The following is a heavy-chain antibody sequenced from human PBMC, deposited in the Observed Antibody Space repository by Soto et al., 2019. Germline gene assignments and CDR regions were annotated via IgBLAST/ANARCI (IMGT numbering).Heavy chain of an antibody. CDR1: AFSLSTSGVG. Sequence: QITLKESGPPLVKPTQTLTLTCTFSAFSLSTSGVGVGWILQPPGKALEWLTFIYWDDDKRYSPSLKSRLTITKDTSKNQVVLTMTNMDPVDTATYYCARLVAAGITYYFDSWGQGTLVTVSS. J-gene: IGHJ4*02. V-gene: IGHV2-5*02. CDR2: IYWDDDK. D-gene: IGHD2-21*01. CDR3: ARLVAAGITYYFDS.